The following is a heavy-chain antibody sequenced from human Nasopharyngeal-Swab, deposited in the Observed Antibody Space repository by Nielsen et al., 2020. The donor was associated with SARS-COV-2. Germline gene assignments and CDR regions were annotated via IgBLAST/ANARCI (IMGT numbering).Heavy chain of an antibody. CDR3: ADISYSSIDY. D-gene: IGHD6-19*01. J-gene: IGHJ4*02. V-gene: IGHV3-9*01. CDR2: ISWNSGSI. Sequence: SLKISCAASGFTFDDYAMHWVRQAPGKGLEWVSGISWNSGSIGYADSVKGRSTISRDNAKSSLYLQMNSLRAEDTAVYYCADISYSSIDYWGQGTLVTVSS. CDR1: GFTFDDYA.